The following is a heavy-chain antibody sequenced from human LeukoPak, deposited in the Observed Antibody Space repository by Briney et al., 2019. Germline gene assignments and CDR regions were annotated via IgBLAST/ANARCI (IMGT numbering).Heavy chain of an antibody. D-gene: IGHD3-10*01. V-gene: IGHV3-7*04. J-gene: IGHJ4*02. Sequence: GGSLRLSCAASGFTFSSYWMSWVRQAPGKGLEWVANIKQDGSEKYYVDSVKGRFTISRDNAKNSLYLQMNSLRAEDTAVYYCARVGRDMDRPIYYFDYWGQGTLVTVSS. CDR3: ARVGRDMDRPIYYFDY. CDR1: GFTFSSYW. CDR2: IKQDGSEK.